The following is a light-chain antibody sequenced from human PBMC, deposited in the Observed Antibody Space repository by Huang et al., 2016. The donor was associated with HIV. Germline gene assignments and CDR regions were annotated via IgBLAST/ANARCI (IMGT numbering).Light chain of an antibody. CDR3: QQSYHTPYT. V-gene: IGKV1-39*01. J-gene: IGKJ2*01. CDR1: QIISIY. Sequence: DIQMTQSPSSLSAYVGGRVTITCRASQIISIYLNWYQQKPGKAPKLLIYNASKLQSGVPSRFSGSGSGTDFTLTISSLQPEDFATYYCQQSYHTPYTFGQGTKLEIK. CDR2: NAS.